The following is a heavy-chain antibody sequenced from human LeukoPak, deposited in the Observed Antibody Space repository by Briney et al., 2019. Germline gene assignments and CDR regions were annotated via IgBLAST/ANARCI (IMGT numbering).Heavy chain of an antibody. CDR3: AREPHIAAAGYNWFDP. CDR2: ISAYNGNT. CDR1: GYTFTSYG. D-gene: IGHD6-13*01. J-gene: IGHJ5*02. V-gene: IGHV1-18*04. Sequence: GASVKVSCKASGYTFTSYGISWVRQAPGQGLEWMGWISAYNGNTNYAQKLQGRVTMTTDTSKSTAYMELKSLRPDDTAVYYCAREPHIAAAGYNWFDPWGQGTLVTVSS.